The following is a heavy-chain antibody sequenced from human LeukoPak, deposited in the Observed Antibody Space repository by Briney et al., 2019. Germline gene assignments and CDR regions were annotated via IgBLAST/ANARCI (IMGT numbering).Heavy chain of an antibody. Sequence: SETLSLTRTVSGGSISSSGYYWGWIRQPPGKGLEWIGSIFYSGSTYYNPSLKSRVTISVDTSKNQFSLKLSSVTAADTAVYYCARVSGSYPDAFDIWGQGTMVTVSS. CDR2: IFYSGST. V-gene: IGHV4-39*01. CDR3: ARVSGSYPDAFDI. J-gene: IGHJ3*02. CDR1: GGSISSSGYY. D-gene: IGHD1-26*01.